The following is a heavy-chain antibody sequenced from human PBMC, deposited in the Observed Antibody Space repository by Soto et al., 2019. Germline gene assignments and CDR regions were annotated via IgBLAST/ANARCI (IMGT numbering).Heavy chain of an antibody. Sequence: GAXVKVSCKASGYTFTSYAMHWVRQAPGQRLEWMGWINAGNGNTKYSQKFQGRVTITRDTSASTAYMELSSLRSEDTAVYYCARPVSRQWLEFDYWSQGTLVTVSS. J-gene: IGHJ4*02. CDR1: GYTFTSYA. CDR2: INAGNGNT. V-gene: IGHV1-3*01. CDR3: ARPVSRQWLEFDY. D-gene: IGHD6-19*01.